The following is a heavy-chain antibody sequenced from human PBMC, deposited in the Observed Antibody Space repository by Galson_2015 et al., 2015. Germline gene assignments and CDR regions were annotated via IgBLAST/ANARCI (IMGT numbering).Heavy chain of an antibody. CDR3: ARSKGLVRGVILMDV. D-gene: IGHD3-10*01. J-gene: IGHJ6*03. Sequence: SVKVSCKASGGTFSSYAISWVRQAPGQGLEWMGGIIPIFGTANYAQKFQGRVTITADESTSTAYMELSSLRSEDTAVYYCARSKGLVRGVILMDVWGKGTTVTVSS. V-gene: IGHV1-69*13. CDR1: GGTFSSYA. CDR2: IIPIFGTA.